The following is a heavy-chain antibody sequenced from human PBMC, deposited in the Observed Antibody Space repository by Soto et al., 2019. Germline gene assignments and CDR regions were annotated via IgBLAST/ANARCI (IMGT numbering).Heavy chain of an antibody. D-gene: IGHD5-12*01. CDR2: ISSSSSYI. CDR1: GFTFSSYS. CDR3: ARCIVATMYDYYYGMDV. Sequence: EVQLVESGGGLVKPGGSLRLSCAASGFTFSSYSMNWVRQAPGKGLEWVSSISSSSSYIYYADSVKGRFTISRDNAKNSLYLQMNSLRAEDTAVYYCARCIVATMYDYYYGMDVWGQGTTVTVSS. V-gene: IGHV3-21*01. J-gene: IGHJ6*02.